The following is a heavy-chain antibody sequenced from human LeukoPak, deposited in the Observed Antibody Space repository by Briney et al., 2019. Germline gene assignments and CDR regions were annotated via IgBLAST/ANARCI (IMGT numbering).Heavy chain of an antibody. CDR3: AKEVIAHYYYYMDV. CDR1: GFTFRDAG. V-gene: IGHV3-23*01. Sequence: PGGSLRLSCAASGFTFRDAGMSWVRQAPGKGLEWVSAISGSGGSTYYADSVKGRFTISRDNSKNTLYLQMNSLRAEDTAVYYCAKEVIAHYYYYMDVWGKGTTVTVSS. CDR2: ISGSGGST. D-gene: IGHD2-21*01. J-gene: IGHJ6*03.